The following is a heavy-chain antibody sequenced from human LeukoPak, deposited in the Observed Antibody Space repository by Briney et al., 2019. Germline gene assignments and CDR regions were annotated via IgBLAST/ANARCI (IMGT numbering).Heavy chain of an antibody. D-gene: IGHD1/OR15-1a*01. V-gene: IGHV3-48*01. CDR1: GFTFTIFG. CDR3: ARDRAESNWTNHTLFDS. CDR2: IDARSGIT. Sequence: PGGSLRLSCAASGFTFTIFGLNWVRQAPGKGPEWVSYIDARSGITYYADSVQGRFTISRDDARESVFLQMDGLRVDDTAVYYCARDRAESNWTNHTLFDSWGQGTPVTVSS. J-gene: IGHJ4*02.